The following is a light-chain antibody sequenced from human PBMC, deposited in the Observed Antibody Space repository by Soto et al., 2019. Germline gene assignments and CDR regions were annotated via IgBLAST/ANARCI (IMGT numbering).Light chain of an antibody. CDR3: YQYGSSPLYT. Sequence: EIVLTQSPGTLSLSPGERATLSCRASQSVSSSYLAWYQQKPGQAPRLLIYGASSRATGIPDRFSGSGSGTEFTLNISRLEPEDYAVYYCYQYGSSPLYTFGQGTKQEIK. CDR1: QSVSSSY. J-gene: IGKJ2*01. CDR2: GAS. V-gene: IGKV3-20*01.